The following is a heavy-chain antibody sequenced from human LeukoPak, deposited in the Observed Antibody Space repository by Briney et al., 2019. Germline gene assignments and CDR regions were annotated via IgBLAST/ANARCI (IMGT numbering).Heavy chain of an antibody. CDR3: ARGPLGCSSTSCYYSRRRYYYGMDV. Sequence: SQTLSLTCAISGDSVSSNSAAWNWIRQSPSRGLEWLGRTYYRSKWYNDYAVSVKSRITINPDTSKNQFSLKLSSVTATDTAVYYCARGPLGCSSTSCYYSRRRYYYGMDVWGQGTTVTVSS. CDR1: GDSVSSNSAA. V-gene: IGHV6-1*01. CDR2: TYYRSKWYN. D-gene: IGHD2-2*01. J-gene: IGHJ6*02.